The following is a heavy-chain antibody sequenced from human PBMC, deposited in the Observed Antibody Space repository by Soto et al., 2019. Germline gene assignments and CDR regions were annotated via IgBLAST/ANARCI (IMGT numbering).Heavy chain of an antibody. V-gene: IGHV3-53*01. D-gene: IGHD1-1*01. J-gene: IGHJ4*02. CDR3: ARANNWNDAYFDY. CDR1: GFTVSSNY. Sequence: EVQLVESGGGLIQPGGSLRLSCAASGFTVSSNYMSWVRQAPGKGLEWVSVIYSGGSTYYADSVKGRFTISRDNSKNTLYLQMNSPRAEDTAVYYCARANNWNDAYFDYWGQGTLVTVSS. CDR2: IYSGGST.